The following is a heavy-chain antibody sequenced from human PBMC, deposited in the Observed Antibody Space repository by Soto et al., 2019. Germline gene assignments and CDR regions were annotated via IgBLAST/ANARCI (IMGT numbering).Heavy chain of an antibody. J-gene: IGHJ4*02. CDR2: ISHDGSNK. D-gene: IGHD3-22*01. Sequence: QVQLVESGGGVVQPGRYLRLSCAASGFTFSSYGMHCVRQAPGKGLEWVAVISHDGSNKYYADSVKGRFTISSYNIKNTLYLQTNNLRAEDMAVYYCAKVLSDYDRRNHLFDYWGQGTLVTVSS. CDR1: GFTFSSYG. CDR3: AKVLSDYDRRNHLFDY. V-gene: IGHV3-30*18.